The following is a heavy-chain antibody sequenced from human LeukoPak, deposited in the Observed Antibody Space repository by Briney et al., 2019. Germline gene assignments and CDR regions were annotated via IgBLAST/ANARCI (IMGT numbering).Heavy chain of an antibody. V-gene: IGHV3-74*01. CDR2: IDSDGSST. J-gene: IGHJ4*02. Sequence: GGSLRLSCAASGFTFSSYWMHWVRHAPGKGLVWVSRIDSDGSSTSYTDSVKGRFTISRDNAKNTLYLQMNSLRAEDTAVYYCARDDRSVAGHQFDYWGQGTLVTVSS. D-gene: IGHD6-19*01. CDR1: GFTFSSYW. CDR3: ARDDRSVAGHQFDY.